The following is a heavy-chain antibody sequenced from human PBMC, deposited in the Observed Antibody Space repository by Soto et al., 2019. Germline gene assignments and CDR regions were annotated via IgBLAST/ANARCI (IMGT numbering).Heavy chain of an antibody. J-gene: IGHJ4*02. Sequence: PGGSLRLSCAASGFTFSSYGMHWVRQAPGKGLEWVAVISYDGSNKYYADSVKGRFTISRDNSKNTLYLQMNSLRAGDTAVYYCAKEKEFCSSTSCYAKGFDYWGQGTLVTVSS. CDR2: ISYDGSNK. CDR1: GFTFSSYG. D-gene: IGHD2-2*01. CDR3: AKEKEFCSSTSCYAKGFDY. V-gene: IGHV3-30*18.